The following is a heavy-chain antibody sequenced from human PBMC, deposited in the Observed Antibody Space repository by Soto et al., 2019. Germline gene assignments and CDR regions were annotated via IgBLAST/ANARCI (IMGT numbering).Heavy chain of an antibody. J-gene: IGHJ3*02. D-gene: IGHD2-2*01. V-gene: IGHV4-61*01. CDR1: GGSVRSDSFY. CDR2: IYNSGST. Sequence: SETLSLTCTVSGGSVRSDSFYWNWLRQSPGKGLEWLGYIYNSGSTKYNPSLKSRVTISVDRSKNQFSLRLRSVTAADTAVYYCARLDIVLVPAATDAFDIWGQGTMVTVSS. CDR3: ARLDIVLVPAATDAFDI.